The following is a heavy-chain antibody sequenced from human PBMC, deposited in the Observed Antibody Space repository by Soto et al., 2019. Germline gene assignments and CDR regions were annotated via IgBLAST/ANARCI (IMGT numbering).Heavy chain of an antibody. Sequence: EVQLLESGGGLARPGGSLRLSCVASGFIFSDYAMTWIRQAPGKGLEWVATISASGGNIEYTDSLKGRFTISRVNSKKTVYLQINGLTADDTAVHYCAKVAGGLGYFDLWGRGTLVTVSS. CDR2: ISASGGNI. J-gene: IGHJ2*01. D-gene: IGHD3-16*01. CDR3: AKVAGGLGYFDL. V-gene: IGHV3-23*01. CDR1: GFIFSDYA.